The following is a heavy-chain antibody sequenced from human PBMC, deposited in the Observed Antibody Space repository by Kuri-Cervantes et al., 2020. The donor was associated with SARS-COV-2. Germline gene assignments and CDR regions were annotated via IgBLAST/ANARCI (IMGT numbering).Heavy chain of an antibody. D-gene: IGHD4-11*01. CDR3: ARKRISRTVTTGGNWFDP. J-gene: IGHJ5*02. V-gene: IGHV1-8*02. Sequence: GGSRRLSCKASGYTFTSYDINWVRQATGQGLEWMGWMNPNSGNTGYAQKFQGRVTMTRNTSISTAYMELSSLRSEDTAVYYCARKRISRTVTTGGNWFDPWGQGTLVTVSS. CDR2: MNPNSGNT. CDR1: GYTFTSYD.